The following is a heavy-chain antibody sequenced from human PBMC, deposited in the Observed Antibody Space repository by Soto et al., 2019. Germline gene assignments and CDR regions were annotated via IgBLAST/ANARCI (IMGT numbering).Heavy chain of an antibody. CDR1: GYTFTSYG. V-gene: IGHV1-18*04. Sequence: ASVKVSCKASGYTFTSYGISWVRQAPGQGLEWMGWISAYNGNTNYAQKLQGRVTMTTDTSTSTAYMEPRSLSSDDTAVYYCARVVGRLTGYYSRVEMNWFDPWGQGTLVTVSS. CDR2: ISAYNGNT. D-gene: IGHD3-9*01. J-gene: IGHJ5*02. CDR3: ARVVGRLTGYYSRVEMNWFDP.